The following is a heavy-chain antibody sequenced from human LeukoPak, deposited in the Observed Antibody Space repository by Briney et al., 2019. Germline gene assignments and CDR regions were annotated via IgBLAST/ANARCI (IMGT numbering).Heavy chain of an antibody. CDR1: GGSITSRSYY. CDR3: ARRAGDGFYFDS. CDR2: IYYTGST. J-gene: IGHJ4*02. D-gene: IGHD2-21*01. Sequence: SGTLSLTCTVSGGSITSRSYYWGWIRQPPGKGLEWIGSIYYTGSTYYNPSLKSRVTKSVDTSKNQFSLKLSSVTAADTAVYYCARRAGDGFYFDSWGQGTLVTVSS. V-gene: IGHV4-39*01.